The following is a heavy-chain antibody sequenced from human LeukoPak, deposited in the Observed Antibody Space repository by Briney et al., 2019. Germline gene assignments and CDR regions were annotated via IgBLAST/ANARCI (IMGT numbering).Heavy chain of an antibody. V-gene: IGHV1-18*01. J-gene: IGHJ4*02. CDR3: ARDPGIAVAGLFFDY. CDR2: ISAYNGNT. CDR1: GYTFTSCG. Sequence: ASVKVSCKASGYTFTSCGISWVRQAPGQGLEWMGWISAYNGNTNYAQKLQGRVTMTTDTSTSTAYMELRSLRSDDTAVYYCARDPGIAVAGLFFDYWGQGTLVTVSS. D-gene: IGHD6-19*01.